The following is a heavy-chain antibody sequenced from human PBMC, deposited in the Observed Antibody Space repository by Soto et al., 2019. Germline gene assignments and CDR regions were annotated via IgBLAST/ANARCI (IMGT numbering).Heavy chain of an antibody. CDR2: IYYSGST. Sequence: TSETLSLTCPVSGGSISSSSYYWGWIRQPPGKGLEWIGSIYYSGSTYYNPSLKSRVTISVDTSKNQFSLKLSSVTAADTAVYYCARHSPSGSYSRSAYFDYWGQGTLVTVSS. J-gene: IGHJ4*02. CDR1: GGSISSSSYY. D-gene: IGHD1-26*01. V-gene: IGHV4-39*01. CDR3: ARHSPSGSYSRSAYFDY.